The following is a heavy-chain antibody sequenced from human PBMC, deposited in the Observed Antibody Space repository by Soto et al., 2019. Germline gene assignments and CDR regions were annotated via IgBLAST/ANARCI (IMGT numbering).Heavy chain of an antibody. CDR3: ARHPERIAEIGWFDP. Sequence: EVQLVESGGGLVQPGGSLRLSCAASGFTFSSYSMNWVRQAPGKGLEWVSYISSSSSTIYYADSVKGRFTISRDNAKTSLYLPMNRLRAEDTAVYYCARHPERIAEIGWFDPWGQGTLVTVSS. V-gene: IGHV3-48*01. CDR2: ISSSSSTI. J-gene: IGHJ5*02. CDR1: GFTFSSYS. D-gene: IGHD6-13*01.